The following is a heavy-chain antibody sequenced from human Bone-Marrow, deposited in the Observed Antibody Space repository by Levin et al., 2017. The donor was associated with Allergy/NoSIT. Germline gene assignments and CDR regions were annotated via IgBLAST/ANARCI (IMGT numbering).Heavy chain of an antibody. V-gene: IGHV3-23*01. D-gene: IGHD3-10*01. J-gene: IGHJ3*01. CDR3: AKDRGFGSGTYGAFDF. CDR2: ISGNIVNA. CDR1: GFIFSSYG. Sequence: AGGSLRLSCTGSGFIFSSYGMNWVRQAPGKGLEWVSGISGNIVNAYYADSVHFRFTVSRDNSKSTLYLQLNNLRVGDTALYYCAKDRGFGSGTYGAFDFWGQGTMVTVSS.